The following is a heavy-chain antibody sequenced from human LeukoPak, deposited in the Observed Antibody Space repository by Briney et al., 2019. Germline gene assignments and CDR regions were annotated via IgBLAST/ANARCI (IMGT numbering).Heavy chain of an antibody. CDR2: ISGSGVST. D-gene: IGHD3-22*01. CDR3: AKDRSYYDSSGHIYYFDY. J-gene: IGHJ4*02. Sequence: PGGSLRLSCAASGFTFSFYGMHWVRQAPGKGLEWVPGISGSGVSTYYADSVKGRFTISRDNSKNTLYLQMNSPRAEDTAVYYCAKDRSYYDSSGHIYYFDYWGQGTLVTVSS. CDR1: GFTFSFYG. V-gene: IGHV3-23*01.